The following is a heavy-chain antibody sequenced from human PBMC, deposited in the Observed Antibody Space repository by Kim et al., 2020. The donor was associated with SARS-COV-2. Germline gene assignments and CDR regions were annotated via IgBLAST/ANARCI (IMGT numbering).Heavy chain of an antibody. V-gene: IGHV3-30*18. CDR3: VKGNGLYCRGGSCYSAPFDS. CDR1: GFTFSSYG. D-gene: IGHD2-15*01. J-gene: IGHJ4*02. CDR2: ISYDGSNK. Sequence: GGSLRLSCAASGFTFSSYGMHWVRQAPGKGLEWVAVISYDGSNKYYADSVKGRFTISRDNSKNTLYLQMNSLRAEDTAVYYCVKGNGLYCRGGSCYSAPFDSWGQGTLDTVSS.